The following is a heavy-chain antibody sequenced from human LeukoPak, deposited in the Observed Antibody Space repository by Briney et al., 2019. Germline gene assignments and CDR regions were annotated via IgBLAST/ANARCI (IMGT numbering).Heavy chain of an antibody. CDR3: AKDSRGGPDYLAAAGYYYGMDV. CDR2: ISGSGGDT. J-gene: IGHJ6*02. Sequence: GGSLILSCAASGFTFSNYAMNWVRQAPGKGLEWVSAISGSGGDTYYADSVKGRFTISRDNSKNTLYLQMNSLRAEDTAVYYCAKDSRGGPDYLAAAGYYYGMDVWGQGTTVTVSS. CDR1: GFTFSNYA. V-gene: IGHV3-23*01. D-gene: IGHD6-13*01.